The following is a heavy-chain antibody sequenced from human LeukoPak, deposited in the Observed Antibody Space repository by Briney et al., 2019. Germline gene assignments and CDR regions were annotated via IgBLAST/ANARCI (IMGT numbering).Heavy chain of an antibody. CDR2: IYYSGST. V-gene: IGHV4-59*01. D-gene: IGHD3-10*01. Sequence: SETLSLTCTVSGGSISSYYWSWIRQPPGKGLEWIGYIYYSGSTNYNPPLKSRVTISVDTSKNQFSLKLSSVTAADTAVYYCARGGHYYGSGSYDYWGQGTLVTVSS. J-gene: IGHJ4*02. CDR1: GGSISSYY. CDR3: ARGGHYYGSGSYDY.